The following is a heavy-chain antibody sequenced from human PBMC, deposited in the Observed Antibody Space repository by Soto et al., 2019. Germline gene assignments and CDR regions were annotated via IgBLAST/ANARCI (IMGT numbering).Heavy chain of an antibody. V-gene: IGHV1-69*06. J-gene: IGHJ4*02. CDR3: ARAAEYYDFWSGYPRDPYFDY. CDR1: GGTFSSYA. CDR2: IIPIFGTA. Sequence: QVQLVQSGAEVKKPGSSVKVSCKASGGTFSSYAISWVRQAPGQGLEWMGGIIPIFGTANYAQKFQGRVTITADKSTSTAYVELSSLRSEDTAVYYCARAAEYYDFWSGYPRDPYFDYWGQGTLVTVSS. D-gene: IGHD3-3*01.